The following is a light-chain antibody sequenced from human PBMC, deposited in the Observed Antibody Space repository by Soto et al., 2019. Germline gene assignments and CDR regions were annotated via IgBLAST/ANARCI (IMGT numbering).Light chain of an antibody. Sequence: IVLTQSPATLSLSPGERVTLSCRASQSFSSYLAWYQQKPGQAPRLLIYDTSNRATGIPARFSGSRSGTDFTLTISSLEPEDFAGYYCQQRNSWPLTFGGGTKVAI. J-gene: IGKJ4*01. CDR3: QQRNSWPLT. V-gene: IGKV3-11*01. CDR2: DTS. CDR1: QSFSSY.